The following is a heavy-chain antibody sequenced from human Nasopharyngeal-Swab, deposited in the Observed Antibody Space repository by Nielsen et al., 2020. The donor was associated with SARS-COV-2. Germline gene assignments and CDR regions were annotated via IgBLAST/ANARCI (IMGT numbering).Heavy chain of an antibody. CDR2: ITGSGGST. CDR3: AREEGAAAGTGGMDV. CDR1: GFTFSSYA. V-gene: IGHV3-23*01. Sequence: GESLKISCAASGFTFSSYAMNWVRQAPGKGLEWVSAITGSGGSTYYADSVKGRFTISRDNSKNTLYLQMNSLRAEDTAVYYCAREEGAAAGTGGMDVWGQGTTVTVSS. D-gene: IGHD6-13*01. J-gene: IGHJ6*02.